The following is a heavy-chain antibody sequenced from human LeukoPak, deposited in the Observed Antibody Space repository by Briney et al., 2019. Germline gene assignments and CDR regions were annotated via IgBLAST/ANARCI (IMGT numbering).Heavy chain of an antibody. CDR2: IYSGGTT. J-gene: IGHJ4*02. CDR3: ARVGPYYFDH. CDR1: GVTVSNNY. Sequence: GGSLRLSRAASGVTVSNNYMTWVRKAPGKGPEWVSVIYSGGTTYYADSVKGRFTISRDNSKNTLYLQMNSLRAEDTAVYYCARVGPYYFDHWGQGTLVTVSS. V-gene: IGHV3-53*01.